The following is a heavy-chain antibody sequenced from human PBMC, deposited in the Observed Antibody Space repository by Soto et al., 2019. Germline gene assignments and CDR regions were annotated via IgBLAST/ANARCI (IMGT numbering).Heavy chain of an antibody. CDR1: GFTFSSRG. V-gene: IGHV3-30*18. CDR3: AKDPNIAADGTYWTH. CDR2: ISYDGSTK. J-gene: IGHJ4*02. Sequence: GGSLRLSCAASGFTFSSRGMHWVRKAPGKGLEWVAVISYDGSTKYYADSVKGRFTISRDNSKNTLYLQMNSLRAEDTAVYYCAKDPNIAADGTYWTHWGQGTLVTVSS. D-gene: IGHD6-13*01.